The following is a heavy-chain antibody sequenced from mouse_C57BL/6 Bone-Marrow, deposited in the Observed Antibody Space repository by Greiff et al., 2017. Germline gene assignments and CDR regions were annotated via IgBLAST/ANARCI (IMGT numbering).Heavy chain of an antibody. CDR2: IYPGDGDT. CDR1: GYAFSSSW. CDR3: ARPHYYGSSYDYFDY. J-gene: IGHJ2*01. V-gene: IGHV1-82*01. D-gene: IGHD1-1*01. Sequence: VQLQQSAPELVKPGASVKISCKASGYAFSSSWMNWVKQRPGKGLEWIGRIYPGDGDTNYNGKFKGKATLTADKSSSTAYMQLSSLTSEDSAVYFCARPHYYGSSYDYFDYWGQGTTLTVSS.